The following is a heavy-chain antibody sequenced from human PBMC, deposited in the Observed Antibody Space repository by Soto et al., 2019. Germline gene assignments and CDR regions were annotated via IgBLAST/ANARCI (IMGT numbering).Heavy chain of an antibody. CDR1: GFSLSNYG. CDR2: IWHDGSIQ. V-gene: IGHV3-33*01. Sequence: PGGSLRLSCAASGFSLSNYGMHWVRQAPGKGLEWVAVIWHDGSIQQYADSVKGRFTISRDNSKNTLSLQMNSLRAEDTAMYYCATNKSSPPFNYWAPETRVTAPS. CDR3: ATNKSSPPFNY. D-gene: IGHD2-2*01. J-gene: IGHJ4*02.